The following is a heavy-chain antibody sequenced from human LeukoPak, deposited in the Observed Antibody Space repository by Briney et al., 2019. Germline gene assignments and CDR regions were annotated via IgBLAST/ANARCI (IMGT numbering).Heavy chain of an antibody. J-gene: IGHJ3*02. CDR1: GGSISSSNHY. CDR3: AREVEYYDSSGYRPHAFDI. V-gene: IGHV4-39*02. CDR2: ICYSGGT. Sequence: SETLSLTCTVSGGSISSSNHYWGWTRQPPGTGLAWFGSICYSGGTSYNPSLRSRVTISVDTSKNQFSLKLNSVTAADTAVYYCAREVEYYDSSGYRPHAFDIWGQGTVVTVSS. D-gene: IGHD3-22*01.